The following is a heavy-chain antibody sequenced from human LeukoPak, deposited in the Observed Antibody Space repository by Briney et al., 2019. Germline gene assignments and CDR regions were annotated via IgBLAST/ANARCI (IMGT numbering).Heavy chain of an antibody. V-gene: IGHV3-23*01. CDR3: AKPFYDSSGYFEY. D-gene: IGHD3-22*01. CDR2: ISGSGGST. Sequence: GGSLRLSCAASGFTFSSYGMSWVRQAPGKGLEWVSAISGSGGSTYYADSVKGRFTISRDNSKNTLYLQMNSLRVEDTAVYYCAKPFYDSSGYFEYWGQGTLVTVSS. J-gene: IGHJ4*02. CDR1: GFTFSSYG.